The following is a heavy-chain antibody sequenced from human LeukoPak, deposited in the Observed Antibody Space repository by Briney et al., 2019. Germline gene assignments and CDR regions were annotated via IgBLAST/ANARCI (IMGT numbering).Heavy chain of an antibody. V-gene: IGHV3-48*03. CDR2: ISSSGSTI. J-gene: IGHJ4*02. CDR1: GFTFSSYE. CDR3: ARGDLLWFGELLYFDY. Sequence: GGSLRLSCAASGFTFSSYEMNWVRQAPGKGLEWVSYISSSGSTIYYADSVKGRFTTSRDNAKNSLYLQMNSLRAEDTAVYYCARGDLLWFGELLYFDYWGQGTLVTVSS. D-gene: IGHD3-10*01.